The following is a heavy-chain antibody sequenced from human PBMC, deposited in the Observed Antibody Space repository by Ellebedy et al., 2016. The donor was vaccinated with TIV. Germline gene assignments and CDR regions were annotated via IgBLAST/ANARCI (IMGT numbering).Heavy chain of an antibody. CDR1: GFPFRNYW. CDR2: IMEDGSKK. V-gene: IGHV3-7*03. D-gene: IGHD1-1*01. CDR3: ARDGENWNDFDH. Sequence: GESLKISCAASGFPFRNYWMHCVRQAPGQRLEWVANIMEDGSKKSYVDSVKGRFTISRDNAKNSLYLQMNSLRAEDTGVYYCARDGENWNDFDHWGQGTLVTVSS. J-gene: IGHJ4*02.